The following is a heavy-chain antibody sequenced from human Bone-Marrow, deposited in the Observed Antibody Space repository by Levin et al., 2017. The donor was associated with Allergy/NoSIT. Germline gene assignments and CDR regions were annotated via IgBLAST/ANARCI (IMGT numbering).Heavy chain of an antibody. Sequence: AGGSLRLSCAASGFTFDDYAMHWVRQAPGKGLEWVSGISWNSGSIGYADSVKGRFTISRDNAKNSLYLQMNSLRPEDTALYYCAKDKDFWSGHSFDYWGQGTLVIVSS. CDR1: GFTFDDYA. J-gene: IGHJ4*02. CDR3: AKDKDFWSGHSFDY. V-gene: IGHV3-9*01. CDR2: ISWNSGSI. D-gene: IGHD3-3*01.